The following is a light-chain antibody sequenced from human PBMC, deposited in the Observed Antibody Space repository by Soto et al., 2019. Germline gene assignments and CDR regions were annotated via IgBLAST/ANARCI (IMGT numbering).Light chain of an antibody. CDR2: DAS. V-gene: IGKV1-5*01. CDR3: QQYNRYWT. J-gene: IGKJ1*01. CDR1: QSVSSW. Sequence: DIQMTQSPSTLSASVGDRVTITCRASQSVSSWLAWYQQKPGKAPKVLIYDASSLESGVPSRFSGSGSGTEFTLTISGLQPDDFATYYCQQYNRYWTFGQGTKV.